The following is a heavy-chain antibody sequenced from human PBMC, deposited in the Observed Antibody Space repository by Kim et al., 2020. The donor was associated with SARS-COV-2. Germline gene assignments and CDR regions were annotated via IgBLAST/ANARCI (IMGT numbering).Heavy chain of an antibody. CDR3: ARRGPFSSSGSLDP. CDR2: IYYSGST. CDR1: GGSISSSSYY. Sequence: SETLSLTCTVSGGSISSSSYYWGWIRQPPGKGQEWIGSIYYSGSTYYNPSLKSRVTISVDTSKNQFSLKLSSVTAADTAVYYCARRGPFSSSGSLDPWGQGTLVTVSS. D-gene: IGHD6-6*01. V-gene: IGHV4-39*01. J-gene: IGHJ5*02.